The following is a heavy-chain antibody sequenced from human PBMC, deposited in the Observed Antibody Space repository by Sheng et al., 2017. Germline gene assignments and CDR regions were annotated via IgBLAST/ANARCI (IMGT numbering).Heavy chain of an antibody. CDR2: ISYDGSNK. J-gene: IGHJ6*03. CDR1: GFTFSSYA. CDR3: ARDPVVNHHTPRYYMDV. D-gene: IGHD3-22*01. V-gene: IGHV3-30*04. Sequence: QVQLVESGGGVVQPGRSLRLSCAASGFTFSSYAMHWVRQAPGKGLEWVAVISYDGSNKYYADSVKGRFTISRDNSKNTLYLQMNSLRAEDTAVYYCARDPVVNHHTPRYYMDVWGRRDHGHRLL.